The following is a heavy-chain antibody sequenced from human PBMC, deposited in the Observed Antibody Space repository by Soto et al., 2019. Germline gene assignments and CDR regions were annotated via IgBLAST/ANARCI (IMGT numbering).Heavy chain of an antibody. Sequence: PGGSLRLSCAASGFTFSDYYMSWIRQAPGKGLEWVSYISSSSSYTNYADSVKGRFTISRDNAKNSLYLQMNSLRAEDTAVYYCASGGIVGATYFDYWGQGALVTVSS. CDR3: ASGGIVGATYFDY. CDR2: ISSSSSYT. D-gene: IGHD1-26*01. J-gene: IGHJ4*02. V-gene: IGHV3-11*06. CDR1: GFTFSDYY.